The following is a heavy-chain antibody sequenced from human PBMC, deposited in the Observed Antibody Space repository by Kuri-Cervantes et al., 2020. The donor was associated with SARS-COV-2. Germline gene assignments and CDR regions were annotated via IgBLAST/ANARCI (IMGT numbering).Heavy chain of an antibody. CDR3: ARTYCSSTSCIPTSDY. CDR1: GYTFTDYY. V-gene: IGHV1-2*02. Sequence: ASVKVSCKASGYTFTDYYIHWVRQAPGQGLEWMGWINPNGGGTNYAQKFQGRVTMTRGTSITTAYMELSRLRFDDTAVSYCARTYCSSTSCIPTSDYWGQGTLVTVSS. J-gene: IGHJ4*02. CDR2: INPNGGGT. D-gene: IGHD2-2*01.